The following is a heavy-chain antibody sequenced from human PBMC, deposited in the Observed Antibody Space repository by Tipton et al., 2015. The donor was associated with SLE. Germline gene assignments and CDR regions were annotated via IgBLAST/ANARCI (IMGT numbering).Heavy chain of an antibody. Sequence: TLSLTCSVSGGYITSDIYYWGWIRQPPGKGLEWIGSVYDSGTTYYNPSLKSRVIMSVDTSKTQFSLKLSSLTAADTAVYYCAREGLGTSYYYYMDVWGKGTTVTVSS. CDR1: GGYITSDIYY. J-gene: IGHJ6*03. CDR2: VYDSGTT. V-gene: IGHV4-39*07. D-gene: IGHD1-26*01. CDR3: AREGLGTSYYYYMDV.